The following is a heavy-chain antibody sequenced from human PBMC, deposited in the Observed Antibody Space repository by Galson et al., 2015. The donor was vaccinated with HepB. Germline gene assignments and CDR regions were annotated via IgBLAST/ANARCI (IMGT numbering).Heavy chain of an antibody. J-gene: IGHJ6*02. CDR1: GGSFSGYY. V-gene: IGHV4-34*01. D-gene: IGHD5-12*01. CDR3: ARGGGYDYGDPYYYYYGMDV. CDR2: INHSGST. Sequence: ETLSLTCAVYGGSFSGYYWSWIRQPPGRGLEWIGEINHSGSTNYNPSLKSRVTISVDTSKNQFSLKLSSVTAADTAVYYCARGGGYDYGDPYYYYYGMDVWGQGTTVTVSS.